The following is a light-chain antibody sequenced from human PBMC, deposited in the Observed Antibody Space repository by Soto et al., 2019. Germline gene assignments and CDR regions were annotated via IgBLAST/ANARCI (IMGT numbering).Light chain of an antibody. CDR2: DND. J-gene: IGLJ1*01. Sequence: QSVLTQPPSVSAAPGQQVTISCSGSSSNIGDNYVSWYQHLPGTAPKLVVYDNDRRPSGIPGRFSGSKSGTSATLVITGLQTGDEAVYYCGTGDDRLDGNDVFGTGTKLPAL. V-gene: IGLV1-51*01. CDR1: SSNIGDNY. CDR3: GTGDDRLDGNDV.